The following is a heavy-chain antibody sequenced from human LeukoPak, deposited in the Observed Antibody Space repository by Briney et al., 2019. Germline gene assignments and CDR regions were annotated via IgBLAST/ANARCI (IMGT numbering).Heavy chain of an antibody. CDR2: ISSGSTYI. V-gene: IGHV3-21*01. Sequence: GGSLRLSCAASGFTFSSYVMNWVRQAPGKGLEWVSSISSGSTYIYYADSVKGRFTISRDNAKNSLYLQMSSLRAEDTAVHYCARLGYCSGGSCSSFDYWGQGTLVTVSS. D-gene: IGHD2-15*01. J-gene: IGHJ4*02. CDR1: GFTFSSYV. CDR3: ARLGYCSGGSCSSFDY.